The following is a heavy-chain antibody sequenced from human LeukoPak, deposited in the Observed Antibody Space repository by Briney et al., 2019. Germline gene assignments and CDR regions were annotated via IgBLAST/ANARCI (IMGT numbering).Heavy chain of an antibody. D-gene: IGHD1-14*01. V-gene: IGHV3-53*01. CDR2: IYNADTT. Sequence: GGSLRLSCAASGFTFSSNYMSWVRQAPGKGLEWISVIYNADTTYYSDSVKGGFSISRDNSKNTLYLQMNNLGAEDTAVYYCAGGPDPNQVGYWGQGTLVTVSS. CDR1: GFTFSSNY. CDR3: AGGPDPNQVGY. J-gene: IGHJ4*02.